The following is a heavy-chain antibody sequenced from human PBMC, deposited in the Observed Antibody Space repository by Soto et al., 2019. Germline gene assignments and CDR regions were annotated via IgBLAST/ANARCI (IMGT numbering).Heavy chain of an antibody. J-gene: IGHJ5*02. CDR1: GFSLSTSGMC. Sequence: SGPTLVNPTQTLTLTCTFSGFSLSTSGMCVSWIRQPPGKALEWLALIDWDDDKYYSTSLKTRLTISKDTSKNQVVPTMTNMDPVDTATYYCARIARYSSSWNWFDPWGQGTLVTVS. V-gene: IGHV2-70*01. CDR2: IDWDDDK. CDR3: ARIARYSSSWNWFDP. D-gene: IGHD6-13*01.